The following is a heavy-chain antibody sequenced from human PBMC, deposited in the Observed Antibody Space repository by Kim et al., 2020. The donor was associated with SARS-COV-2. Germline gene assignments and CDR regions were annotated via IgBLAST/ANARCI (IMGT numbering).Heavy chain of an antibody. V-gene: IGHV3-23*03. J-gene: IGHJ4*02. Sequence: KSYGDPVKGRLTTSRDKSKNQLYLQINSLRAEDTAVYYCATTTSGWIFDYWGQGTMVTVSS. CDR3: ATTTSGWIFDY. D-gene: IGHD6-19*01. CDR2: K.